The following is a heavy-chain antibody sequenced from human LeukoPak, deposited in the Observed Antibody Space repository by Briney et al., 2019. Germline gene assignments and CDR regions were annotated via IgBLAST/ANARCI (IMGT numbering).Heavy chain of an antibody. Sequence: GGSLRLSCAASGFTFTDAWMSWVRQAPGKGLEWLGRIKSNIYAGTTDYAAPVKGRFTFSRDDSKNTLYLQMNSLKTEDTAVYYCARDGMGVIKAFDIWGQGTMVTVSS. J-gene: IGHJ3*02. D-gene: IGHD3-10*01. V-gene: IGHV3-15*01. CDR1: GFTFTDAW. CDR3: ARDGMGVIKAFDI. CDR2: IKSNIYAGTT.